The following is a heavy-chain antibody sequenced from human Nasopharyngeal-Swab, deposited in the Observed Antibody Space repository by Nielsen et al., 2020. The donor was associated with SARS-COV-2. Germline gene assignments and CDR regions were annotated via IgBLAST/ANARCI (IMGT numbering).Heavy chain of an antibody. D-gene: IGHD1-26*01. J-gene: IGHJ3*02. CDR3: AKGWGGSYVDAFDI. CDR1: AFSFSSYG. V-gene: IGHV3-30*18. Sequence: GGSLRLSCAASAFSFSSYGMHWVSPAAGKGLEWVAVISYDGRNKYYADSVKGRFTTPRDTSKNTLYLQMNSLRAEDTAVYYCAKGWGGSYVDAFDIWGQGTMVTVSS. CDR2: ISYDGRNK.